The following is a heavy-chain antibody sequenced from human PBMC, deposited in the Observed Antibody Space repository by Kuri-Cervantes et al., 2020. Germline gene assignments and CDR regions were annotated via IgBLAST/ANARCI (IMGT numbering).Heavy chain of an antibody. CDR3: ARGVGTTQGKYFFDC. Sequence: GGSLRLSCAASGFTFSSYAMSWVRQAPGKGLEWVSAISGSGTTTSYADSVKGRFTISRDNSQNTLYLQMTSLRAEDTAVYYCARGVGTTQGKYFFDCWGQGTLVTVSS. J-gene: IGHJ4*02. D-gene: IGHD1-1*01. CDR1: GFTFSSYA. CDR2: ISGSGTTT. V-gene: IGHV3-23*01.